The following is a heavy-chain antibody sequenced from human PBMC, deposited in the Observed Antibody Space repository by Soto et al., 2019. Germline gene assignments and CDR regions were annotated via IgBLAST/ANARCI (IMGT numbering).Heavy chain of an antibody. CDR3: XXXXXXXXXNWYFDL. Sequence: QVQLVESGGGVVQPGRSLRLSCAASGFTFSSYAMHWVRQAPGKGLEWVAVISYDGSNKYYADSVKGRFTISRDNSKXXXXXXXXXXXXXXXXXXXXXXXXXXXXXNWYFDLWGRGTLVTVSS. CDR1: GFTFSSYA. CDR2: ISYDGSNK. V-gene: IGHV3-30-3*01. J-gene: IGHJ2*01.